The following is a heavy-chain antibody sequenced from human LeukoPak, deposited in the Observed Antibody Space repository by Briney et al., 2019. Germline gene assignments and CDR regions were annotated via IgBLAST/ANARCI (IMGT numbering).Heavy chain of an antibody. J-gene: IGHJ6*02. CDR2: INHSGST. CDR3: ARGFGVDV. CDR1: GGSISSSSYY. Sequence: SETLSLTCTVSGGSISSSSYYWGWIRQPPGKGLEWIGEINHSGSTNYNPSLKSRVTISVDTSKNQFSLKLSSVTAADTAVYYCARGFGVDVWGQGTTVTVSS. V-gene: IGHV4-39*07. D-gene: IGHD3-3*01.